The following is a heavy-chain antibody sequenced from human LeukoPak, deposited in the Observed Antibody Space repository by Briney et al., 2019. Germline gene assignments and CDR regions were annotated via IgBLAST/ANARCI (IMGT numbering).Heavy chain of an antibody. V-gene: IGHV3-23*01. CDR3: AKSLLTTAAGTGRAFDI. Sequence: GGSLRLSCAASTFSFSRYPMGWVRQAPGKGLEWVSGISAGGDGTYHADPVKGRFTISRDNSKNTLFLQMNNLRAKNTAKYYCAKSLLTTAAGTGRAFDIWGQGTMVTVSS. D-gene: IGHD2/OR15-2a*01. J-gene: IGHJ3*02. CDR1: TFSFSRYP. CDR2: ISAGGDGT.